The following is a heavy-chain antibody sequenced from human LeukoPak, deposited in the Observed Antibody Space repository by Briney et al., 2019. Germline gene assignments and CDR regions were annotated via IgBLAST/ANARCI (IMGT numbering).Heavy chain of an antibody. J-gene: IGHJ4*02. D-gene: IGHD3-10*01. V-gene: IGHV4-30-4*01. Sequence: PSQTLSLTCTVSGGSISSGDYYWSWLRQPPGTGLEWIGYIYYSGSTYYNPSLKSRVTISVDTSKNQFSLKLSSVTAADTAVYYCASDDGSGRIDYWGQGTLVTVSS. CDR2: IYYSGST. CDR1: GGSISSGDYY. CDR3: ASDDGSGRIDY.